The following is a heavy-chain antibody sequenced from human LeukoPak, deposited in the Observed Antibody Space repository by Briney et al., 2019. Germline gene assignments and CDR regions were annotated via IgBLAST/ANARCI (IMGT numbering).Heavy chain of an antibody. CDR1: GFTFSSYA. Sequence: QPGGSLGLSCAASGFTFSSYAMHWVRHTPGKGLEWVASIKQDGTEKYYADSVKGRFTISRDNGKNSLYLQMSSLRAEDTAIYYCATQSYYYDSSGYYTTWGQGTLVTVSS. CDR3: ATQSYYYDSSGYYTT. V-gene: IGHV3-7*01. D-gene: IGHD3-22*01. J-gene: IGHJ4*02. CDR2: IKQDGTEK.